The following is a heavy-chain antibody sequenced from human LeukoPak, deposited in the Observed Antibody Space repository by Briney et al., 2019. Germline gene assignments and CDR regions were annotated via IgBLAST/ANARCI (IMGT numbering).Heavy chain of an antibody. V-gene: IGHV3-7*01. J-gene: IGHJ4*02. CDR2: INPDGGET. CDR1: GFTFSSYG. Sequence: PGGSLRLSCAASGFTFSSYGMSWVRQAPGKGLEWVANINPDGGETYYVHSVKGRFTISRDNAKSSLYLQMNSLRAEDTAVYYCARDYNLGQGTLVTVSS. CDR3: ARDYN.